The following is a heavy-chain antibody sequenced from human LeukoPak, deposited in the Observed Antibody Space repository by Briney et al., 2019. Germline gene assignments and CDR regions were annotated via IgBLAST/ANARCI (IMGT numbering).Heavy chain of an antibody. CDR3: ARHGTNYDFWSGYYLYYYYGMDV. J-gene: IGHJ6*02. CDR2: IYYSGST. CDR1: GGSISSSSYY. V-gene: IGHV4-39*01. D-gene: IGHD3-3*01. Sequence: PSETPSLTCTVSGGSISSSSYYWGWIRQPPGTGLEWIGSIYYSGSTYYNPSLKSRVTISVDTSKNQFSLKLSSVTAADTAVYYCARHGTNYDFWSGYYLYYYYGMDVWGQGTTVTVSS.